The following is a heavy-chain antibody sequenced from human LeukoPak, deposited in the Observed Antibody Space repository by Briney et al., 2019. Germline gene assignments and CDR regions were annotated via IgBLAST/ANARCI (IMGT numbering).Heavy chain of an antibody. CDR2: ITSSSSYI. J-gene: IGHJ6*02. V-gene: IGHV3-21*01. CDR3: ARDTFYDSSGYHPNYYYYGMDV. CDR1: GFTFSTYT. Sequence: GGSLRLSCAASGFTFSTYTMNWVRQAPGKGLEWVSSITSSSSYIYYADSVKGRITISRDNAKNSLYLQMNSLRAEDTAVYYCARDTFYDSSGYHPNYYYYGMDVWGQGTTVTVSS. D-gene: IGHD3-22*01.